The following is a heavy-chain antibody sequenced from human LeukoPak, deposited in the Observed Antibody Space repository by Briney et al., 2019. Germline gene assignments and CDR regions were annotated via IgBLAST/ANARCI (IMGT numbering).Heavy chain of an antibody. V-gene: IGHV3-23*01. J-gene: IGHJ4*02. CDR1: GFTFSDYA. CDR3: AKDPAYYYGSGSYSPFEY. CDR2: ITGGGGNT. D-gene: IGHD3-10*01. Sequence: PGGTLRLSCAASGFTFSDYARGWVPQAPGKGPEWVSDITGGGGNTYHADSVKGRFTISRDNSKNTLELQMNRLRAEATALYYCAKDPAYYYGSGSYSPFEYWGQGTLVTVSS.